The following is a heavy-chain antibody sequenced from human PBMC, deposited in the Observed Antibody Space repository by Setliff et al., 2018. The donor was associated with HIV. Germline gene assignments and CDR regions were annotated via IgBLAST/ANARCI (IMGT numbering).Heavy chain of an antibody. V-gene: IGHV4-34*01. CDR1: GGSFSGYY. Sequence: SETLSLTCAVYGGSFSGYYWSWIRQPPGKGLEWIGEINHSGSTNYNPSLKSRVTISVDTSKNQFSLKLSSVTAADTAVYYCARDRYTWNYGKNYMGVWGKGTTVTVS. D-gene: IGHD1-7*01. CDR3: ARDRYTWNYGKNYMGV. J-gene: IGHJ6*03. CDR2: INHSGST.